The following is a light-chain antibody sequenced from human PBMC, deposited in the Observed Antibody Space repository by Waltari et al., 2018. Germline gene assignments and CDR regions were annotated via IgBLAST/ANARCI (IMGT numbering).Light chain of an antibody. CDR1: QSLLYRSNNKNY. V-gene: IGKV4-1*01. CDR2: WAS. Sequence: DIVMTQSPDSLAVSLGERATINCKSSQSLLYRSNNKNYLAWYQQKPGQPPRLLIYWASNRESVVPDRFSGSESGTDFTLTISSLQAEDVAVYYCQQYSSIPITFGGGTKVEI. CDR3: QQYSSIPIT. J-gene: IGKJ4*01.